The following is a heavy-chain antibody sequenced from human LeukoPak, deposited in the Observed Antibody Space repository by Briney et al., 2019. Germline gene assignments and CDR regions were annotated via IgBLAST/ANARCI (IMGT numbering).Heavy chain of an antibody. D-gene: IGHD3-22*01. CDR2: IYHSGST. J-gene: IGHJ4*02. CDR3: ARENRYDSSGYYG. CDR1: GGSISSGGYS. Sequence: SETLSLTCAVSGGSISSGGYSWSWIRQPPGKGLEWIGYIYHSGSTNYNPSLKSRVTISVDTSKNQFSLKLSSVTAADTAVYYCARENRYDSSGYYGWGQGTLVTVSS. V-gene: IGHV4-30-2*01.